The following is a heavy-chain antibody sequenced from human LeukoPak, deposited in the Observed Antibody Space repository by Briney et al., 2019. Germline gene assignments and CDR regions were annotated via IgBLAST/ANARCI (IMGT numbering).Heavy chain of an antibody. Sequence: GGSLRLSCAASGFTVSSNYLSWVRQAPGKGLEWGSLIYSDGSTYYADSVRGRFTISRDNSKNTVYLQMNSLRAEDTAVFYCVRPKHSSTSWLHYGMDVWGQGTTVTVSS. CDR1: GFTVSSNY. CDR3: VRPKHSSTSWLHYGMDV. V-gene: IGHV3-66*04. J-gene: IGHJ6*02. D-gene: IGHD2-2*01. CDR2: IYSDGST.